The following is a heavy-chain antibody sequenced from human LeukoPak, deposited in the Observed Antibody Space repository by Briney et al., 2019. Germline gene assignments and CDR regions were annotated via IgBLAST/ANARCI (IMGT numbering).Heavy chain of an antibody. CDR2: INPSGGST. CDR3: AGVGATTAFDI. Sequence: ASVNVSCKASGGTFSSYAISWVRQAPGQGREWMGIINPSGGSTSYAQKFQGRVTMTRDTSTSTVYMELSSLRSEDTAVYYCAGVGATTAFDIWGQGTMVTVSS. J-gene: IGHJ3*02. V-gene: IGHV1-46*01. D-gene: IGHD1-26*01. CDR1: GGTFSSYA.